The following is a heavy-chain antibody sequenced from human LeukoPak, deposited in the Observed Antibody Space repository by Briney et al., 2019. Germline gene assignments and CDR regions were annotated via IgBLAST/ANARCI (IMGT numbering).Heavy chain of an antibody. CDR1: DGSINSYY. CDR2: IYYGGYT. V-gene: IGHV4-59*05. Sequence: SETLSLTCSVSDGSINSYYWNWIRRPPGKGLEWIGSIYYGGYTYYNPSLKSRVTISVDTSKNQFSLKLSSVTAADTAIYYCQSRFLEWLLDYWGQGTLVTVSS. D-gene: IGHD3-3*01. CDR3: QSRFLEWLLDY. J-gene: IGHJ4*02.